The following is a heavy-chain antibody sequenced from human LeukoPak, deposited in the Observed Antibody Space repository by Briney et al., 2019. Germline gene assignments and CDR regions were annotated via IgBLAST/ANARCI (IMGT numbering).Heavy chain of an antibody. CDR2: IGGRDGST. CDR1: GFTFSSYG. V-gene: IGHV3-23*01. Sequence: GGSLRLSCAASGFTFSSYGMSWVRQAPGKGLEWVSAIGGRDGSTYYADSVKGRFTISRDNSKNTLYVQMNSLRAEDTAVYYCGKRQFYGLGSLDYWGQGTLVTVSS. J-gene: IGHJ4*02. CDR3: GKRQFYGLGSLDY. D-gene: IGHD3-10*01.